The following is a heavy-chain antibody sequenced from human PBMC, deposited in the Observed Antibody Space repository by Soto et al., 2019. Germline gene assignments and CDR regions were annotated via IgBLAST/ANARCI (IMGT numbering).Heavy chain of an antibody. CDR3: ARTRPRNGYYYYYGMDV. J-gene: IGHJ6*02. CDR2: INHSGST. CDR1: GGSFSGYY. Sequence: SETLSLTCAVYGGSFSGYYWSWIRQPPGKGLEWIGEINHSGSTNYNPSLKSRVTISVDTSKNQFSLTLSSVTAADTAVYYCARTRPRNGYYYYYGMDVWGQGTTVTVSS. D-gene: IGHD6-6*01. V-gene: IGHV4-34*01.